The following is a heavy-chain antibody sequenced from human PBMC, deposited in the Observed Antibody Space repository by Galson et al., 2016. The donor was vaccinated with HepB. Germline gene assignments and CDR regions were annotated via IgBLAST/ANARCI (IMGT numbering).Heavy chain of an antibody. CDR1: GFSVSRFG. V-gene: IGHV3-33*01. Sequence: SLRLSCAASGFSVSRFGMHWVRQAPGKGLEWVAIIWDNGRNKQYTDPVKGRFTISSDSSENRVYLQMNSLSAEDTAVYYCARDSEGGPNDFDYWGQGTLVTVSS. CDR3: ARDSEGGPNDFDY. J-gene: IGHJ4*02. D-gene: IGHD1-26*01. CDR2: IWDNGRNK.